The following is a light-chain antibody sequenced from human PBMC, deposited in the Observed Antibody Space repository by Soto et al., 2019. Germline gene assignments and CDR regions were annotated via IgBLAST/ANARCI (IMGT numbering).Light chain of an antibody. Sequence: DIQMTQSPSSLSASVGDRVTITCQASQGISNYLAWYQQKPGKVPKLLIYAASTLQSGVPSRFSGSGSGTDFTLTISSLQPEDVATYYCQKYNSAPSFGPGTKVDIK. J-gene: IGKJ3*01. V-gene: IGKV1-27*01. CDR1: QGISNY. CDR2: AAS. CDR3: QKYNSAPS.